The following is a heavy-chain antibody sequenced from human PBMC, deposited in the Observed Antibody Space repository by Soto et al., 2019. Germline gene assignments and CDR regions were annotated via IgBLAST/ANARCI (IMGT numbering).Heavy chain of an antibody. CDR3: VRSSGWTGDY. CDR1: GFAFSTYW. V-gene: IGHV3-7*04. J-gene: IGHJ4*02. D-gene: IGHD3-10*01. CDR2: IRQDGSGI. Sequence: EVQLVESGGGLVQPGGSLRLSCETSGFAFSTYWMNWVRQVPGKGLEWVANIRQDGSGINYVDSVRGRFTISRDNAKRSLSLQMNSLRAEDTAVYHCVRSSGWTGDYWGQGILVTVSS.